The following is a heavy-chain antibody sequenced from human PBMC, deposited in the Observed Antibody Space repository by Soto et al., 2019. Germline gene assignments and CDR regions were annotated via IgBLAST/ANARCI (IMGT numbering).Heavy chain of an antibody. CDR3: ARDNVATLALDAFDI. CDR1: GLTVSSNY. V-gene: IGHV3-66*01. Sequence: EVQLVEAGGGLVQPGGSLRLSCAASGLTVSSNYMRWVRQAPGKGLEWVSVIYSGGNKYYADSVKGRFTISRDNSKNTLYLQMSSLRAEDTAVYYCARDNVATLALDAFDIWGQGTMVTVSS. J-gene: IGHJ3*02. D-gene: IGHD5-12*01. CDR2: IYSGGNK.